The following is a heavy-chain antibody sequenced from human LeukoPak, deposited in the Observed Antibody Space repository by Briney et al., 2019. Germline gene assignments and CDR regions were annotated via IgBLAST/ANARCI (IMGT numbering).Heavy chain of an antibody. CDR3: ARDRHGDYGFGWFDR. Sequence: SVTVSCKASVGTFSSYGISWVRQAPGQGREWMGRIIPILGIANYAQKFHGRVTITADKSTSTAYMELSSLRSEDTAVYYCARDRHGDYGFGWFDRWGQGTLVTVTS. J-gene: IGHJ5*02. V-gene: IGHV1-69*04. CDR2: IIPILGIA. CDR1: VGTFSSYG. D-gene: IGHD4-17*01.